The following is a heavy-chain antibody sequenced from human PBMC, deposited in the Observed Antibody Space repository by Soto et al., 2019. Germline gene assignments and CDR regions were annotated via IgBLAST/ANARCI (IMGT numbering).Heavy chain of an antibody. V-gene: IGHV4-39*01. Sequence: YYWGWIRQPPGKGLEWIGSIYYSGSTFYNPSLKSRVTISVDTSKNQFSLKLSSVTAADTAVFYCARHKRSTSAWPNWFDPWGQGTLVTVSS. J-gene: IGHJ5*02. CDR2: IYYSGST. CDR1: YY. D-gene: IGHD6-19*01. CDR3: ARHKRSTSAWPNWFDP.